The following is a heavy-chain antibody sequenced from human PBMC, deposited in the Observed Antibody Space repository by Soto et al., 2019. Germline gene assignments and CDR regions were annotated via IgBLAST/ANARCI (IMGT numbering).Heavy chain of an antibody. J-gene: IGHJ4*02. CDR1: GGSMRNYF. V-gene: IGHV4-59*01. CDR2: IHYSGATSFFP. Sequence: LSLTCTVSGGSMRNYFWTWIRQPPGKGLEWIGYIHYSGATSFFPSYNPSLRGRVTISEDTFKNQFSLKLLSVTTADTAVYFCAAGEASSRNLAPYYLDFWGQGTLVTVSS. CDR3: AAGEASSRNLAPYYLDF. D-gene: IGHD6-13*01.